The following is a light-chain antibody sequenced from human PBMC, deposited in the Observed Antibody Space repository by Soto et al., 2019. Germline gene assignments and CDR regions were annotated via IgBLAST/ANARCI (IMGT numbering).Light chain of an antibody. V-gene: IGKV3-11*01. CDR1: QIVSGD. CDR3: QQRSSWPRLA. Sequence: EIVLTECLGTMYVYPGERGTLSCRVSQIVSGDLAWYHHQPGQAPRLLIYDASTMALDTPSRFSGSGSGTDFTLTISSLEPEDFAVYYCQQRSSWPRLAFGPGTKVDIK. CDR2: DAS. J-gene: IGKJ3*01.